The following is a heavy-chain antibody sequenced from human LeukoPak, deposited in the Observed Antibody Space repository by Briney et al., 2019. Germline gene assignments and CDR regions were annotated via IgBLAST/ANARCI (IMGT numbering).Heavy chain of an antibody. CDR2: IYYNGNT. Sequence: PSETLSLTCEVSGDSLSSGGYSWSWIRQPPGKGLEWIGYIYYNGNTNYNPSLKSRVTISVDTSKNQFSLKLSSVTAADTAVYYCARSESYYPSDYWGQGTLVTVSS. D-gene: IGHD3-10*01. CDR1: GDSLSSGGYS. J-gene: IGHJ4*02. CDR3: ARSESYYPSDY. V-gene: IGHV4-61*08.